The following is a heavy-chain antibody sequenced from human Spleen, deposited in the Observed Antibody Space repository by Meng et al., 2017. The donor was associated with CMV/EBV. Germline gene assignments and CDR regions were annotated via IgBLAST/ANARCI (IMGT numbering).Heavy chain of an antibody. CDR3: ARLWFGESGDY. Sequence: GGSLRLSCAASGFTFDDYGMTWVRQAPGKGLEWVSGINGNGGSTDYADSVKGRFTISRDTAKKSLYLQMNSLRAEDTALYYCARLWFGESGDYWGQGTLVTVSS. CDR1: GFTFDDYG. CDR2: INGNGGST. J-gene: IGHJ4*02. V-gene: IGHV3-20*04. D-gene: IGHD3-10*01.